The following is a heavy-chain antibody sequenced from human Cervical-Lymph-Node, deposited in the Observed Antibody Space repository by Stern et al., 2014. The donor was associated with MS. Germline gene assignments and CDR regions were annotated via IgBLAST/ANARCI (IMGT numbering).Heavy chain of an antibody. Sequence: QLVQSGAEVKKPGSSVKVSCKASGGISWVRQAPGQGLEWMGGVIPFVGTSNYAQKFQGRVTITADTATNTAYLELNSLRVDDTAVYYCAGGGGDNWFDPWGQGTLVTVSS. CDR2: VIPFVGTS. D-gene: IGHD3-16*01. CDR3: AGGGGDNWFDP. V-gene: IGHV1-69*06. J-gene: IGHJ5*02. CDR1: GG.